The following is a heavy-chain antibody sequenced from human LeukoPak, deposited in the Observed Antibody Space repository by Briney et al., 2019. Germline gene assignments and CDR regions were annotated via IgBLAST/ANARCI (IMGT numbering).Heavy chain of an antibody. D-gene: IGHD3-3*01. CDR2: ISSVGGST. CDR3: ARETGGGVVTYFDY. J-gene: IGHJ4*02. CDR1: GFTFSTYS. Sequence: GGSLRLSCSASGFTFSTYSMHWVRQTPGKGLEYVSAISSVGGSTYYADSVKGRFTISRDNAKNSLYLQMNSLRAEDTAVYYCARETGGGVVTYFDYWGQGTLVTVSS. V-gene: IGHV3-64*04.